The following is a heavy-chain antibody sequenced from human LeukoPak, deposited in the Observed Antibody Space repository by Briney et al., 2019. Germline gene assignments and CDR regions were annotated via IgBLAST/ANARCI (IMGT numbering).Heavy chain of an antibody. Sequence: SETLSLTCAVYGGSFSGYYWSWIRQPPGKGLEWIGEINHSGSTNYNPSLKSRVTTSVDTSKNQFSLKLSSVTAADTAVYYCARRPRYYYGSGSYSPPDYWGQGTLVTVSS. V-gene: IGHV4-34*01. J-gene: IGHJ4*02. D-gene: IGHD3-10*01. CDR1: GGSFSGYY. CDR3: ARRPRYYYGSGSYSPPDY. CDR2: INHSGST.